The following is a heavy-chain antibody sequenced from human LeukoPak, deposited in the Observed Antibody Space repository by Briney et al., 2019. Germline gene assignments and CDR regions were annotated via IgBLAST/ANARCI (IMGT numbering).Heavy chain of an antibody. D-gene: IGHD6-19*01. CDR3: ARYPAFVGGWHD. CDR2: INHSGST. Sequence: SETLSLTCAVYGGSFSGYYWSWIRQPPGKGLEWIGEINHSGSTNYNPSLKSRVTISVDTSKNQFSLKLSSVTAADTAVYYCARYPAFVGGWHDWGQGTLVTVSS. CDR1: GGSFSGYY. V-gene: IGHV4-34*01. J-gene: IGHJ4*02.